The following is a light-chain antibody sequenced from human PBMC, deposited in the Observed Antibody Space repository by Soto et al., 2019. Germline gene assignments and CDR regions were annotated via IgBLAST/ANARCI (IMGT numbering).Light chain of an antibody. CDR2: AAS. J-gene: IGKJ1*01. Sequence: DIQMTQSPSSLSASVGDRVTITCRASQGISNYLAWYQQKPGKVPKLLIYAASTLQSGVPPRFSGSGSGTDCTLTISSLQPEDVATYYCQKYNSAPRTFGQGTKVEIK. CDR1: QGISNY. V-gene: IGKV1-27*01. CDR3: QKYNSAPRT.